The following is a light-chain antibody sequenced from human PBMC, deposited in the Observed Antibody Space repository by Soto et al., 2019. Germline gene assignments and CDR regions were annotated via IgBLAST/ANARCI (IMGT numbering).Light chain of an antibody. CDR3: CSHAGSSTYV. J-gene: IGLJ1*01. Sequence: QSVLTQSASVSGSPGHSITVSCTGTSSDVGSYNLVSWYQHHPGKAPKLLIYEVSKRPSGVSYRFSGSKSGNTASLTISGLQAEDEADYYCCSHAGSSTYVFGTGTKVTVL. V-gene: IGLV2-23*02. CDR1: SSDVGSYNL. CDR2: EVS.